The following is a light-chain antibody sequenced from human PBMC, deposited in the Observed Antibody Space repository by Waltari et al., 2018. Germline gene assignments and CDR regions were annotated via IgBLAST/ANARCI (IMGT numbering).Light chain of an antibody. Sequence: QSALTQPASVSGSPGQSITISCTGTSSDVGDYNSVSWYQQHPGKAPKLMIYDVTKRPSGGSNRVSGSKSGNTGSLTISGLQAEDEGDYYCCSYAGSSTDAFGGGTKLTVL. CDR1: SSDVGDYNS. CDR2: DVT. J-gene: IGLJ2*01. CDR3: CSYAGSSTDA. V-gene: IGLV2-23*02.